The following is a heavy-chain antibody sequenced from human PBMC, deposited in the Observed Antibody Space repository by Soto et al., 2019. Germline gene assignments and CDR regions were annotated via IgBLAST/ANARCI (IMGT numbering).Heavy chain of an antibody. J-gene: IGHJ6*02. CDR3: ARASSPTTSISEWSV. V-gene: IGHV1-58*01. CDR2: IVVGTGST. CDR1: GITFRKTS. Sequence: ASVKVSCKASGITFRKTSVQWMRQARGQRLEWIGRIVVGTGSTTYAQIVQERIAITRDMSTNTAYMELSGLRPEDTAVYYCARASSPTTSISEWSVWGQGTTVTVSS. D-gene: IGHD3-3*01.